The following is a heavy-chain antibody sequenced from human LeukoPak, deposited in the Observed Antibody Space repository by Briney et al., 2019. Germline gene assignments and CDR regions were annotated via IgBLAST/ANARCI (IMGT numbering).Heavy chain of an antibody. CDR1: GFTFSDYW. CDR2: IKQDGSEK. Sequence: GGSLRLSCAASGFTFSDYWMSWVRQAPGKGLEWVASIKQDGSEKYYVDSVKGRCTISKDNPKNSLYLQMNSLRAEDTAVYYCARATRGFDPWGQGTLVTVSS. J-gene: IGHJ5*02. CDR3: ARATRGFDP. V-gene: IGHV3-7*01.